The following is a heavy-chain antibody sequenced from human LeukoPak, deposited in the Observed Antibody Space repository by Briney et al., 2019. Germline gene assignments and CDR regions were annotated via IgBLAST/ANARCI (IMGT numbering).Heavy chain of an antibody. Sequence: AGGSLRLSCAASGFSFSDEYMSWIRQAPGQGPEWISYISASGSYTNYADSVKGRFTISRDNAKNSLHLQMNSLRAEDTAVYYCGRSRGAGPGAHFDVWGQGILVTVSS. CDR2: ISASGSYT. V-gene: IGHV3-11*03. CDR3: GRSRGAGPGAHFDV. J-gene: IGHJ4*02. D-gene: IGHD6-19*01. CDR1: GFSFSDEY.